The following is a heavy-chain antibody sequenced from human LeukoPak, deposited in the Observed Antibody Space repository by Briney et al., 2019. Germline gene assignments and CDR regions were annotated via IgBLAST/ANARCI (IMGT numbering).Heavy chain of an antibody. Sequence: GGSLRLSCAASGFTFSTYAIHWVRQAPGKGLEWVANIKEDGSEKYYVDSVRGRFTISRDNAKNSLFLQMNSLRAEDTAVYYCARDGWRAINYWGQGTLVTVS. D-gene: IGHD5-24*01. CDR2: IKEDGSEK. CDR1: GFTFSTYA. J-gene: IGHJ4*02. CDR3: ARDGWRAINY. V-gene: IGHV3-7*01.